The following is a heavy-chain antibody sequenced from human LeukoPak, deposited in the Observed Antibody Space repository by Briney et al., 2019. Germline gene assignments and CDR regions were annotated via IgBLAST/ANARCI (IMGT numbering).Heavy chain of an antibody. CDR3: AKDYDFWSGYSIAHY. D-gene: IGHD3-3*01. J-gene: IGHJ4*02. CDR1: GFTLSSYA. CDR2: ISGSGGST. Sequence: GGSLRLSCAASGFTLSSYAMSWVRQAPGKGLEWVSAISGSGGSTYYADSVKGRFTISRDNSKNTLYLQMNSLRAEDTAVYYCAKDYDFWSGYSIAHYWGQGTLVTVSS. V-gene: IGHV3-23*01.